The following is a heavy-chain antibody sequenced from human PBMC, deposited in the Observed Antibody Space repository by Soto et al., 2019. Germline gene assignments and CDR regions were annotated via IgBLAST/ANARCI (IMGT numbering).Heavy chain of an antibody. V-gene: IGHV3-30*18. CDR3: AKSAYNWNDGFFDY. J-gene: IGHJ4*02. Sequence: QVQLVESGGGVVQPGRSLRLSCAASGFTFSTYGMHWVRQAPGKGLEWVAVISYDGNNKYYADSVKGRFTISRDNSKNTLYLQMSSLRAEDTAVYYCAKSAYNWNDGFFDYWGQGTLVTVSS. D-gene: IGHD1-1*01. CDR2: ISYDGNNK. CDR1: GFTFSTYG.